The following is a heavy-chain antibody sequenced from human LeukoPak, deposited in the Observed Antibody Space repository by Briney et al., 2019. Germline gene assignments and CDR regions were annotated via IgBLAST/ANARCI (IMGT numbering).Heavy chain of an antibody. CDR1: GYSFTNYW. Sequence: GESLKISCKGSGYSFTNYWIGWVRQMPGKGLECMGIIYPGDSDTRYSPSFQGQVTISADKSISTAYLQWSSLKASDTAMYYCARLAGGSYFNPYYYYYMDVWGKGTTVTVSS. CDR3: ARLAGGSYFNPYYYYYMDV. CDR2: IYPGDSDT. J-gene: IGHJ6*03. V-gene: IGHV5-51*01. D-gene: IGHD1-26*01.